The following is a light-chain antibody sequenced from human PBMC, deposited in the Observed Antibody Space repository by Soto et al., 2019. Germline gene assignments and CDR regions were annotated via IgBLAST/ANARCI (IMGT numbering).Light chain of an antibody. Sequence: DIQMTQSPSTLSASVADRVTITCRASQSISTWLAWYQQKPGKAPNLLIYRASNLESGVPSRFSGSGSGTEFSLTIRSLQPDDFATYDCQLYNRNSPWRYGHGTRVEI. CDR1: QSISTW. CDR3: QLYNRNSPWR. CDR2: RAS. V-gene: IGKV1-5*03. J-gene: IGKJ1*01.